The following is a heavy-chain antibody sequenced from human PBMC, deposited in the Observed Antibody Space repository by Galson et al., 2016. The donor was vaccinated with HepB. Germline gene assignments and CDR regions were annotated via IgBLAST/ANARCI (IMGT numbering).Heavy chain of an antibody. CDR1: GFTFSNYD. V-gene: IGHV3-13*01. CDR2: IGTADDT. J-gene: IGHJ2*01. Sequence: SLRLSCAASGFTFSNYDMHWVRQTTGKGLEWVSAIGTADDTYYPGSVKGRFTISREDAKNALYLQMNNLRAGDTAVYYCARAPADWYFDLWGRGTLVTVSS. D-gene: IGHD6-19*01. CDR3: ARAPADWYFDL.